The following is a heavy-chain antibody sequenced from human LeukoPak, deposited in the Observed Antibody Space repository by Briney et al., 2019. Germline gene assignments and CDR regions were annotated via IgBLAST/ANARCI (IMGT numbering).Heavy chain of an antibody. CDR3: ARASSWYFNLGWFDP. CDR2: IYYSGST. D-gene: IGHD6-13*01. V-gene: IGHV4-59*01. CDR1: GGSISSYY. Sequence: SETLSLTCTVSGGSISSYYWSWIRQPPGKGPEWIGYIYYSGSTNYNPSLKSRVTISVDTSKNQFSLKLSSVTAADTAVYYCARASSWYFNLGWFDPWGQGTLVTVSS. J-gene: IGHJ5*02.